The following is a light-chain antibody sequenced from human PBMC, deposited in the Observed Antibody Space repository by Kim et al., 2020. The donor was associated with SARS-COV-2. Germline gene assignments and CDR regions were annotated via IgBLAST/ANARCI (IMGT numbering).Light chain of an antibody. J-gene: IGKJ4*01. CDR2: DAS. CDR3: HQRSDWPLT. CDR1: QSVGTS. Sequence: EIVLTQSPATLSLSPGERASLSCRASQSVGTSLVWYQQKVGQAPRLLIYDASKRATDIPAKFSGSGPGTDFTLTISSLESDDFAVYYCHQRSDWPLTFGGGTKVDIK. V-gene: IGKV3-11*01.